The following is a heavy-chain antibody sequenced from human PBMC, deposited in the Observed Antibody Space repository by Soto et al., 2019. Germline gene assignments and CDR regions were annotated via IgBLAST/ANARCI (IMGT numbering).Heavy chain of an antibody. J-gene: IGHJ3*02. Sequence: QLQLQESGPGLVKPSETLSLTCTVSGGSISSSSYYWGWIRQPPGKGLEWIGSIYYSGSTYYNPSLKSRVTISVDTSKNQFSLKPSSVTAADTAVYYCARGITMVRIDIWGQGTMVTVSS. V-gene: IGHV4-39*01. CDR2: IYYSGST. D-gene: IGHD3-10*01. CDR1: GGSISSSSYY. CDR3: ARGITMVRIDI.